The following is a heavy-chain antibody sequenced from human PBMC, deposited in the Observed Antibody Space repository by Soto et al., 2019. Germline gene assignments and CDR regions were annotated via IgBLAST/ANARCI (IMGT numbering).Heavy chain of an antibody. CDR2: ISGSGGST. CDR3: ASRRITMIVVAIGDY. CDR1: GFTFSSYA. J-gene: IGHJ4*02. Sequence: EVQLLKSGGGLVHPGGSLRLSCAASGFTFSSYAMSWVRQAPGKGLEWVSAISGSGGSTYYADSVKGRFTISRDNSKNTLYLQMNSLRAEDTAVYYCASRRITMIVVAIGDYWGQGTLVTVSS. V-gene: IGHV3-23*01. D-gene: IGHD3-22*01.